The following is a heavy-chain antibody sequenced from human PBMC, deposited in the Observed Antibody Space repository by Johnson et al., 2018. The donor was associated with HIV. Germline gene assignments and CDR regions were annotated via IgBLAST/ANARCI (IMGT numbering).Heavy chain of an antibody. CDR1: GFAVSIKT. CDR3: ARISVFYGGNFNPFEM. V-gene: IGHV3-53*01. J-gene: IGHJ3*02. D-gene: IGHD4-23*01. Sequence: EQLVVSGGGLIQPGGSLRLSCAASGFAVSIKTMSWVRQAPGKGLEWVSLIYGGGSTFYADSVKGRFPISKDNSKNMVYLQMNSLRAEDTAVYHCARISVFYGGNFNPFEMWGQGTMVTVSS. CDR2: IYGGGST.